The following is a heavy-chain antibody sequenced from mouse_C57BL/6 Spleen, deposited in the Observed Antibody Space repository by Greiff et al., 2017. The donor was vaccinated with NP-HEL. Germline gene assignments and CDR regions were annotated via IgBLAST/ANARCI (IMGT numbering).Heavy chain of an antibody. CDR3: ASPRRYDYDGFDY. J-gene: IGHJ2*01. CDR2: ISSGSSTI. CDR1: GFTFSDYG. V-gene: IGHV5-17*01. Sequence: DVKLVESGGGLVKPGGSLKLSCAASGFTFSDYGMHWVRQAPEKGLEWVAYISSGSSTIYYADTVKGRFTISRDNAKNTLFLQMTSLRSEDTAMYYCASPRRYDYDGFDYWGQGTTLTVSS. D-gene: IGHD2-4*01.